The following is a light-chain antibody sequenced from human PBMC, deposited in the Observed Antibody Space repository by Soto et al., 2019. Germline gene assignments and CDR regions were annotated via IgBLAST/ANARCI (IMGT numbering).Light chain of an antibody. CDR2: KAS. J-gene: IGKJ1*01. CDR1: QTISSW. CDR3: QHYNSYSEA. Sequence: DIDMSQSPSTLSGSVVXXXTXXXRASQTISSWLAWYQQKPGKAPKLLIYKASTLKSGVPSRFSGSGSGTEFTLTISSLQPDDFATYYCQHYNSYSEAFGQGTKVDIK. V-gene: IGKV1-5*03.